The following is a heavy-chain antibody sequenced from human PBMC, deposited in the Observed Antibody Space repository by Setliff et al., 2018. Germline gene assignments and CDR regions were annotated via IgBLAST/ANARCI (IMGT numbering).Heavy chain of an antibody. CDR3: ARDTSSDWAAWFDP. D-gene: IGHD3-22*01. V-gene: IGHV4-39*06. J-gene: IGHJ5*02. Sequence: ASETLSLTCKVSGDSMNSGVYYWAWIRQPPGKGLEWIGRIYSGGTTYYNSSLKSRVTMSVDTSKNQFPLKLTSVTAADTAIYYCARDTSSDWAAWFDPWSQGILVTVSS. CDR1: GDSMNSGVYY. CDR2: IYSGGTT.